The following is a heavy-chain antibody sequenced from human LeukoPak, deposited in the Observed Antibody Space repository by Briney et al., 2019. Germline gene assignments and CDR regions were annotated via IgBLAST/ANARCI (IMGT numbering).Heavy chain of an antibody. J-gene: IGHJ6*02. CDR3: ARDRGAAIPYYGMDV. Sequence: AGGSLRLSCAASGFTFSSYAMHWVRQAPGKGLEWVAVISYDGSNKYYADSVKGRFTISRDNSKNTLYLQMNSLGAEDTAVYYCARDRGAAIPYYGMDVWGQGTTVTVSS. CDR2: ISYDGSNK. D-gene: IGHD2-21*01. V-gene: IGHV3-30-3*01. CDR1: GFTFSSYA.